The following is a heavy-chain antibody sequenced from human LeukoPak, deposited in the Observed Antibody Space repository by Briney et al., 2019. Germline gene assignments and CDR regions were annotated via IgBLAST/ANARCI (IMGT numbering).Heavy chain of an antibody. CDR3: ARTYYYGSGSYLRALDY. D-gene: IGHD3-10*01. CDR2: ISSSSSYI. CDR1: GFTFSSYS. V-gene: IGHV3-21*01. J-gene: IGHJ4*02. Sequence: GGSLRLSCAASGFTFSSYSMNWVRQAPGKGLEWVSSISSSSSYIYYADSVKGRFTISRDNAKNSLYLQMNSLRAEDTAVYYCARTYYYGSGSYLRALDYRGQGTLVTVSS.